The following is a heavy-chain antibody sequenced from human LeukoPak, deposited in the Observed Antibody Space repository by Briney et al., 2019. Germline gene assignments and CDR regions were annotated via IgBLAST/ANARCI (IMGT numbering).Heavy chain of an antibody. CDR2: ISSSGSTI. CDR1: GFTFSVYY. J-gene: IGHJ5*02. Sequence: GGSLRLSCAAAGFTFSVYYMSWIRQAPGKGLAWVSYISSSGSTIYYADSVKGRFTISRDNAKNSLYLQMNSLRAEDTAVYYCARPREDYYDSSGYLNWFDPWGQGTLVTVSS. D-gene: IGHD3-22*01. V-gene: IGHV3-11*04. CDR3: ARPREDYYDSSGYLNWFDP.